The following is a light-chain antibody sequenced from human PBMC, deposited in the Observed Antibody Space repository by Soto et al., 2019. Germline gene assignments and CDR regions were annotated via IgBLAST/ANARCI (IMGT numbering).Light chain of an antibody. V-gene: IGKV3-15*01. J-gene: IGKJ4*01. CDR2: DAS. CDR1: QSVSSN. Sequence: EIVMTQSPATLSVSPGERATLSCRASQSVSSNLAWYQQKPGQAPRLLIYDASTRATGIPARFSGSGSGTDFTLTISSLQSADFAVYYCQQYNNWPPLTFGGGTKVDIK. CDR3: QQYNNWPPLT.